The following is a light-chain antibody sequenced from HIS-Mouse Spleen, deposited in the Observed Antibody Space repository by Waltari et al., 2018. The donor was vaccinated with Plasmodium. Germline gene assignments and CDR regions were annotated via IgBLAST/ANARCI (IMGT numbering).Light chain of an antibody. V-gene: IGLV3-25*03. CDR1: AFPKQY. Sequence: SYELTQPPSVSVSPGQTARITCSGDAFPKQYASWYQQKPGQAPVLVIYKDSERPSGIPERFSGSSSGTTVTLTISGVQAEDEADYYCQSADSSGTPNWVFGGGTKLTVL. CDR2: KDS. CDR3: QSADSSGTPNWV. J-gene: IGLJ3*02.